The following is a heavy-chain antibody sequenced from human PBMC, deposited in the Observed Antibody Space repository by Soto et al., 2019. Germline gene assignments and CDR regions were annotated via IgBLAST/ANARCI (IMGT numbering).Heavy chain of an antibody. CDR2: IAGSGTNI. V-gene: IGHV3-48*02. D-gene: IGHD4-4*01. J-gene: IGHJ3*02. Sequence: GPLRLSCAASGFTFSSYSMNWVRQAPGKGLEWISYIAGSGTNIHYADSVKGRFTISRDNAKNSLYLQMNSLRDEDTAFYYCARDTDFAFDIWGQGTLVTVSS. CDR3: ARDTDFAFDI. CDR1: GFTFSSYS.